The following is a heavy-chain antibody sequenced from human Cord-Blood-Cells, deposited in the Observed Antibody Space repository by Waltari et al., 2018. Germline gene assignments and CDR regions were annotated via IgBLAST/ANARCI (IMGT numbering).Heavy chain of an antibody. CDR1: GCTVRCYS. Sequence: EVKLVESGGGLIQPGGSLSIPGAASGCTVRCYSMIWVRQAPGKGLEWVSVIYSGGSTYYADSVKGRFTISRDNSKNTLYLQMNSLRAEDTAVYYCARGYNWNDGGAYWGQGTLVTVSS. D-gene: IGHD1-20*01. J-gene: IGHJ4*02. CDR3: ARGYNWNDGGAY. CDR2: IYSGGST. V-gene: IGHV3-53*01.